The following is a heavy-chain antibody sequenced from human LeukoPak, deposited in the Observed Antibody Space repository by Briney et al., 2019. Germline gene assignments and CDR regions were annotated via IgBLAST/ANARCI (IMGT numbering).Heavy chain of an antibody. J-gene: IGHJ4*02. D-gene: IGHD3-10*01. V-gene: IGHV3-7*01. CDR1: GFTFSSYW. CDR3: ARRPFGADY. Sequence: GGSLRLSCAASGFTFSSYWMTWVRQAPGKGLEWVANIKLDVSETYYVDSVRGRFTISRDNTKNSLYLQMDSLRAEDTAVYYCARRPFGADYWGQGTLVTVSS. CDR2: IKLDVSET.